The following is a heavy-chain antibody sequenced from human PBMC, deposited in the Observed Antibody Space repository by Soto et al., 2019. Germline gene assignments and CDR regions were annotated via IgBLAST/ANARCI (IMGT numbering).Heavy chain of an antibody. CDR2: IYPGDSDT. CDR1: GYSFTSYW. D-gene: IGHD2-21*02. Sequence: GESLKISCKGSGYSFTSYWIGWVRQMPGKGLEWMGIIYPGDSDTRYSPSFQGQVTISADKSISTAYLQWSSLKASDTAMYYCARAYCGGDCYSYNWFDPWGQGTPVTVSS. J-gene: IGHJ5*02. CDR3: ARAYCGGDCYSYNWFDP. V-gene: IGHV5-51*01.